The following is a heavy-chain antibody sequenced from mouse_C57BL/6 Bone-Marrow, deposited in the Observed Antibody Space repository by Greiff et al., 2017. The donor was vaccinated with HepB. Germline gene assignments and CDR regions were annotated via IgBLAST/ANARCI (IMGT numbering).Heavy chain of an antibody. D-gene: IGHD4-1*01. J-gene: IGHJ2*01. CDR1: GYTFTDYY. CDR3: ARPLGFDY. Sequence: EVQLQQSGPELVKPGASVKISCKASGYTFTDYYMNWVKQSHGKSLEWIGDINPNNGGTSYNQKFKGKATLTVDKSSSTAYMELRSLTSEDSAVYYCARPLGFDYWGQGTTLTVSS. V-gene: IGHV1-26*01. CDR2: INPNNGGT.